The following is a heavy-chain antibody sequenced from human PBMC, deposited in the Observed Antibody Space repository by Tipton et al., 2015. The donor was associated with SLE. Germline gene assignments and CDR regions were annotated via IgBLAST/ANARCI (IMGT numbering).Heavy chain of an antibody. CDR1: GFTFSSYA. CDR2: ISSNGGST. D-gene: IGHD4-11*01. V-gene: IGHV3-64*01. Sequence: GSLRLSCAASGFTFSSYAMHWVRQAPGKGLEYVSAISSNGGSTYYANSVKGRFTISRDNSKNTLYLQMGSLRAEDMAVYYCAGGRYSNYYFDYWGQGTLVTVSS. J-gene: IGHJ4*02. CDR3: AGGRYSNYYFDY.